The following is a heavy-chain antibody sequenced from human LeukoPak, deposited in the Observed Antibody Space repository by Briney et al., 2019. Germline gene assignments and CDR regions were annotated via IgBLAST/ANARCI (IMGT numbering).Heavy chain of an antibody. D-gene: IGHD3-22*01. Sequence: GGSLRLSCAASGFTFSSYEMNWVRQAPGKGLEWVSYISSSGSTIYYADSVKGRFTISRDNTKNSLYLQMNSLRAEDTAVYYCAASDYYDSSGFDYWGQGTLVTVSS. V-gene: IGHV3-48*03. CDR3: AASDYYDSSGFDY. CDR2: ISSSGSTI. CDR1: GFTFSSYE. J-gene: IGHJ4*02.